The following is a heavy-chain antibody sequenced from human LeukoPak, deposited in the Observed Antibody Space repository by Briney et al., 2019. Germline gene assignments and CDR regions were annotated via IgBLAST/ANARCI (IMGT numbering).Heavy chain of an antibody. J-gene: IGHJ6*03. CDR2: ISWNSGSI. V-gene: IGHV3-9*01. Sequence: GGSLRLSCAASGFTFDDYAMHWVRQAPGKGLEWDSGISWNSGSIGYADSVKGRFTISRDNARHSLYLQVNSLRAEDTAVYYCARDPYSGAYGDSYYYYMDLWGQGTTVTISS. CDR3: ARDPYSGAYGDSYYYYMDL. D-gene: IGHD1-26*01. CDR1: GFTFDDYA.